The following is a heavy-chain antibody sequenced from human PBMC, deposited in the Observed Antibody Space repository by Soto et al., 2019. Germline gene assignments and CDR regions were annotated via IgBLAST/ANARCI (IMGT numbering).Heavy chain of an antibody. CDR1: GGTFSSYA. CDR3: AREYCSSTSCYAGIDY. V-gene: IGHV1-69*13. D-gene: IGHD2-2*01. CDR2: IIPIFGTA. J-gene: IGHJ4*02. Sequence: SVTVSGKDSGGTFSSYAIRWVRQAPGQGREWMGGIIPIFGTANYAQKFQGRVTITADESTSTAYMELSSLRSEDTAVYYCAREYCSSTSCYAGIDYWGQGTLVTV.